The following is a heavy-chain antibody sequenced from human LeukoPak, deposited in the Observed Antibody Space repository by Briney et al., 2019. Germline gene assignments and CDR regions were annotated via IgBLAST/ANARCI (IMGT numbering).Heavy chain of an antibody. CDR3: ARSHFWSGYEDYYFDY. D-gene: IGHD3-3*02. CDR2: IYISGST. CDR1: GGPISNYY. Sequence: PSETLSLTCTVSGGPISNYYWSWLRQPAGKGLEWIGRIYISGSTNYNPSLKSRVTMSVDTSKNQFSLKLSSMTAADTAVYYCARSHFWSGYEDYYFDYWGQGTLVTVSS. J-gene: IGHJ4*02. V-gene: IGHV4-4*07.